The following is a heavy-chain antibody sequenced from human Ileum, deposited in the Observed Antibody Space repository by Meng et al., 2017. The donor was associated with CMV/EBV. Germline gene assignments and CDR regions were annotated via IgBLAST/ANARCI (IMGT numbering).Heavy chain of an antibody. Sequence: GESGGGSVLPWGSLILCVAASGFTVSSNYMSWVRQAPGKGLEWVSVIYSGGSTYYADSVKGRFTISRDNSKNTLYLQMNSLRAEDTAVYYCASEIGYSLLYWGQGTLVTVSS. CDR2: IYSGGST. D-gene: IGHD5-18*01. CDR1: GFTVSSNY. V-gene: IGHV3-66*01. CDR3: ASEIGYSLLY. J-gene: IGHJ4*02.